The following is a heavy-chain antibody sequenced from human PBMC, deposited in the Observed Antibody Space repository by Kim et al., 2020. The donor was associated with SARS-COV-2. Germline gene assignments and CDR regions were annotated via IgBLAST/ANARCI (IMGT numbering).Heavy chain of an antibody. Sequence: GGSLRLSCAASGFTFSSYSMNWVRQAPGKGLEWVSYISSSSSTIYYADSVKGRFTISRDNAKNSLYLQMNSLRDEDTAVYYCARDRSYGSGSKAPGYFDYWGQGTLVTVSS. J-gene: IGHJ4*02. V-gene: IGHV3-48*02. CDR3: ARDRSYGSGSKAPGYFDY. CDR1: GFTFSSYS. D-gene: IGHD3-10*01. CDR2: ISSSSSTI.